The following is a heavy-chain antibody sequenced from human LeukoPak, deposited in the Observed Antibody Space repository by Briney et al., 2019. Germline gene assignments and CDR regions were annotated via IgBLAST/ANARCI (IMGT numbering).Heavy chain of an antibody. CDR3: VRSLDY. Sequence: GSLRLSCAASGFPFSTYAMNWVRQAPGKGLGWVSVITGSGGFTQYADSVKGRFTISRDNSKNTVYLQMNSLRVEDTALYYCVRSLDYWGQGTLVTVSS. CDR2: ITGSGGFT. CDR1: GFPFSTYA. V-gene: IGHV3-23*01. J-gene: IGHJ4*02.